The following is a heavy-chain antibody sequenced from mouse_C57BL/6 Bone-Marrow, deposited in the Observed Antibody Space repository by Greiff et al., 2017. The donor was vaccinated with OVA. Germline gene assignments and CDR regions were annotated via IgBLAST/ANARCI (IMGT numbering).Heavy chain of an antibody. V-gene: IGHV1-81*01. CDR2: IYPRSGNT. Sequence: QVHVKQSGAELARPGASVKLSCKASGYTFTSYGISWVKQRTGQGLEWIGEIYPRSGNTYYNEKFKGKATLTADKSSSTAYMELRSLTSEDSAVYFCASPLYYSNPYWGQGTLVTVSA. CDR1: GYTFTSYG. CDR3: ASPLYYSNPY. D-gene: IGHD2-5*01. J-gene: IGHJ3*01.